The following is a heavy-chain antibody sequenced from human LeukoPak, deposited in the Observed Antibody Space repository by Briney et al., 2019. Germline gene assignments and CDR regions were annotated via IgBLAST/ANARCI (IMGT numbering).Heavy chain of an antibody. J-gene: IGHJ3*02. CDR2: ISYDGSNK. V-gene: IGHV3-30-3*01. D-gene: IGHD2-21*01. CDR3: ARIYCGGDCRRGAFDI. CDR1: GFTFSSYA. Sequence: GGSLRLSCAASGFTFSSYAMHWVRQAPGKGLEWVAVISYDGSNKYYADSVKGRFTISRDNAKNSLYLQMNSLRAEDTAVYYCARIYCGGDCRRGAFDIWGQGTMVTVSS.